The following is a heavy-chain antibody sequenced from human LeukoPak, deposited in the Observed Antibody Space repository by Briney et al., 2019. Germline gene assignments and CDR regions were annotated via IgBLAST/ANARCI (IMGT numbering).Heavy chain of an antibody. CDR1: GFTFNSYV. J-gene: IGHJ4*02. Sequence: GGSLRLSCEVSGFTFNSYVMSWVRRAPGKGLEWVSSFNGRGGYTFYADSVKGRFTLSSDNSKNALHLQMISLRAEDTAVYYCAKGDQPLLYGGAFDSWGQGTLVTVSS. V-gene: IGHV3-23*01. D-gene: IGHD2-2*02. CDR2: FNGRGGYT. CDR3: AKGDQPLLYGGAFDS.